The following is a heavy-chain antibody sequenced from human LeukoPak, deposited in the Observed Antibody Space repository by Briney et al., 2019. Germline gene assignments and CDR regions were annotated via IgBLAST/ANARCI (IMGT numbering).Heavy chain of an antibody. D-gene: IGHD1-1*01. CDR3: ASWYNRVQLERRGSGY. V-gene: IGHV3-21*01. CDR2: ISSSSYI. Sequence: PGGSLRLSCAASGFTFSSYSMNWVRQAPGKGLEWVSSISSSSYICYADSVKGRFTISRDNAKNSLYLQMNSLRAEDTAVYYCASWYNRVQLERRGSGYWGQGTLVTVSS. CDR1: GFTFSSYS. J-gene: IGHJ4*02.